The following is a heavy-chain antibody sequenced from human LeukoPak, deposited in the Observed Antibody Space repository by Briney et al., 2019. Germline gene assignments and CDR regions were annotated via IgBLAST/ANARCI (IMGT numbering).Heavy chain of an antibody. CDR1: GGTFSSYA. CDR3: ARNRGYSYGYYYYYGMDV. CDR2: IIPIFGTA. J-gene: IGHJ6*02. Sequence: SVTVSCKASGGTFSSYAISWVRQAPGQGLEWMGGIIPIFGTANYAQKFQGRVTITADESTSTAYLELSSLRSEDTAVYYCARNRGYSYGYYYYYGMDVWGQGTTVTVSS. V-gene: IGHV1-69*13. D-gene: IGHD5-18*01.